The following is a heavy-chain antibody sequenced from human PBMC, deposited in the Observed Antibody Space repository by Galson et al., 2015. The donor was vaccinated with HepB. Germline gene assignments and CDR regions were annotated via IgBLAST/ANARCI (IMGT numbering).Heavy chain of an antibody. Sequence: ETLSLTCTVSGGSISSSSYYWGWIRQPPGKGLEWIRSIYYSGSTYYNPSLKSRVTISVDTSKNQFSLKLSPVTAADAAVDYCARHASYGGVSRYYFDYWGQGTLVTVSS. CDR3: ARHASYGGVSRYYFDY. CDR2: IYYSGST. V-gene: IGHV4-39*01. CDR1: GGSISSSSYY. J-gene: IGHJ4*02. D-gene: IGHD3-16*01.